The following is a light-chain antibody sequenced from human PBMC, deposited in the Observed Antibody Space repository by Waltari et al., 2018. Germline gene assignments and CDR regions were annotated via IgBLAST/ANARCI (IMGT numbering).Light chain of an antibody. Sequence: NFMLTQPHSVSESPGKTVIISCTRSSGSIASDYVQWYQQRPGSAPPPVLSEGSHRPSGFPHRFSGSIDSASNSASLTISGLRTEDEANYYCQSYDSNLREVFGGGTKLTVL. J-gene: IGLJ3*02. CDR1: SGSIASDY. CDR2: EGS. V-gene: IGLV6-57*04. CDR3: QSYDSNLREV.